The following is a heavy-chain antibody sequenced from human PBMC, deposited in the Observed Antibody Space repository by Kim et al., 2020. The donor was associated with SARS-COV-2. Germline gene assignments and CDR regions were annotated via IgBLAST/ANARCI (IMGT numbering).Heavy chain of an antibody. Sequence: GGSLRLSCAASGFTVSTYAMGWVRQPPGKGLEWVSAISSSGGATYYADSVKGRFTISRDNSKNTLYLQMNSLRAEDTAVYYCTKDHNWNYLGVFWGQGSLVTVSS. CDR2: ISSSGGAT. J-gene: IGHJ4*02. CDR1: GFTVSTYA. D-gene: IGHD1-7*01. CDR3: TKDHNWNYLGVF. V-gene: IGHV3-23*01.